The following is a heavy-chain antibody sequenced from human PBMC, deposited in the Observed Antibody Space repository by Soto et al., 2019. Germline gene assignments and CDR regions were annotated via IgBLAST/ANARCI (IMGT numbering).Heavy chain of an antibody. CDR2: INAGNGNT. CDR1: GYTFTSYA. CDR3: ARDPTTFSFDY. Sequence: QVPLVQSGAEVKKPGASVKVCCKASGYTFTSYAMHWVRQAPGQRLEWMGWINAGNGNTKYSQKFQGRVTITRDTSASTAYMELSSLRSEDTAVYYCARDPTTFSFDYWGQGTLVTVSS. D-gene: IGHD1-1*01. V-gene: IGHV1-3*01. J-gene: IGHJ4*02.